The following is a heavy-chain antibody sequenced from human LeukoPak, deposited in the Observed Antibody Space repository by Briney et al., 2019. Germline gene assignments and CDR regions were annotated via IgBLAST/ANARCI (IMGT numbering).Heavy chain of an antibody. D-gene: IGHD6-13*01. CDR3: APSSSWYRGWFDP. V-gene: IGHV3-48*04. Sequence: GGSLRLSCAASGFTFSSYSMNWVRQAPGKGLEWVSYISSSSSTIYYADSVKGRFTISRDNAKNSLYLQMNSLRAEDTAVYYCAPSSSWYRGWFDPWGQGTLVTVSS. CDR1: GFTFSSYS. J-gene: IGHJ5*02. CDR2: ISSSSSTI.